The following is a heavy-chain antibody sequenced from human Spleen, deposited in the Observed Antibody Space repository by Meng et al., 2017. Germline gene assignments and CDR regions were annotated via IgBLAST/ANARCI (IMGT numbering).Heavy chain of an antibody. V-gene: IGHV4-4*02. CDR3: ARGLQGRFDP. J-gene: IGHJ5*02. Sequence: QVPLKEPGPGLVKPSGTLSLTCAVSGGSISSSNWRSWVRQPPGKGLEWIGEIYHSGSTNYNPSLKSRVTISVDTSKNQFSLKLSSVTAADTAVYYCARGLQGRFDPWGQGTLVTVSS. CDR2: IYHSGST. CDR1: GGSISSSNW.